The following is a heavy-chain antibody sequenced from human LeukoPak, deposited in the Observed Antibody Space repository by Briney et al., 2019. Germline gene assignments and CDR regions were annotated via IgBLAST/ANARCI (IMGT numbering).Heavy chain of an antibody. V-gene: IGHV1-2*02. CDR2: INPNSGGT. J-gene: IGHJ4*02. Sequence: GASVKVSCKASGYTFSDYYMHWVRQAPGQGLEWMGWINPNSGGTKYAQKFQGRVTMTRDTSINTAYMELSRLRSDDTAVYYCARDREPYCGGDCYPDYWGQGTLVTVSS. CDR3: ARDREPYCGGDCYPDY. CDR1: GYTFSDYY. D-gene: IGHD2-21*02.